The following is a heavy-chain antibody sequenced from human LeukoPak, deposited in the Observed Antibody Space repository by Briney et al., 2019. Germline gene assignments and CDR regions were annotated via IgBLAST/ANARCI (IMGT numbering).Heavy chain of an antibody. V-gene: IGHV4-61*02. D-gene: IGHD3-22*01. CDR2: IYTSGST. CDR3: ARGGTYYYDSSVFDY. CDR1: GGSISSGSYY. Sequence: NPSGTLSLTCTVSGGSISSGSYYWSWIRQPAGKGLEWIGRIYTSGSTNYNPSLKSRVTISVDTSKNQFSLKLSSVTAADTAVYYCARGGTYYYDSSVFDYWGQGTLVTVSS. J-gene: IGHJ4*02.